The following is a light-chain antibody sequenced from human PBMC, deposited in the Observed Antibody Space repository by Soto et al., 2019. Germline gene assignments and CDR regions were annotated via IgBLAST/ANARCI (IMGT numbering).Light chain of an antibody. CDR2: AGS. CDR3: QQRTTWPPVT. Sequence: TQSLSPGEGATLSCRASQSVTTRLAWYQQKPGQAPRLLIYAGSTRAPGVPARFSGSGSATDFTLTISSLEPEDCAVYYCQQRTTWPPVTFGQGTRLEIK. CDR1: QSVTTR. V-gene: IGKV3-11*01. J-gene: IGKJ5*01.